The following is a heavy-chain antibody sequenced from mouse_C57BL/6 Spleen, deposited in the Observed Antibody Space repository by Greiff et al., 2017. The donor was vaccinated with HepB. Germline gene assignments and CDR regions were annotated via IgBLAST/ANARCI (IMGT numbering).Heavy chain of an antibody. V-gene: IGHV5-17*01. D-gene: IGHD1-1*01. CDR2: ISSGSSTI. J-gene: IGHJ2*01. Sequence: EVQLVESGGGLVKPGGSLKLSCAASGFTFSDYGMHWVRQAPEKGLEWVAYISSGSSTIYYADTVKGRFTISRDNAKNTLFLQMTSLRSEDTAMYYCARRHYYGMYYVDYWGQGTTLTVSS. CDR3: ARRHYYGMYYVDY. CDR1: GFTFSDYG.